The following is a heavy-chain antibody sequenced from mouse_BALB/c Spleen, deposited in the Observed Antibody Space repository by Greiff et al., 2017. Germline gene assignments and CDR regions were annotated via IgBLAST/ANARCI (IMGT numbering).Heavy chain of an antibody. CDR2: ISYSGST. Sequence: EVKLMESGPSLVKPSQTLSLTCSVTGDSITSGYWNWIRKFPGNKLEYMGYISYSGSTYYNPSLKSRISITRDTSKNKYYLQLNSVTTEDTATYYCARENYYGSSSFAYWGQGTLVTVSA. D-gene: IGHD1-1*01. CDR3: ARENYYGSSSFAY. J-gene: IGHJ3*01. V-gene: IGHV3-8*02. CDR1: GDSITSGY.